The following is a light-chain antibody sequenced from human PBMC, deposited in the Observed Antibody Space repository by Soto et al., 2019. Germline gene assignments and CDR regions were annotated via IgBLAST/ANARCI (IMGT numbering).Light chain of an antibody. Sequence: QTVVTQSPSASASLGASVKLTCTLSSGHSSSAIAWHQQQPEKGPRYLMRLNSDGSHNNGDGIPDRFSGSSSGAERYLTISNLQSEDEADYYCQTWGTDTVVFGGGTKVTVL. CDR2: LNSDGSH. CDR1: SGHSSSA. J-gene: IGLJ2*01. V-gene: IGLV4-69*01. CDR3: QTWGTDTVV.